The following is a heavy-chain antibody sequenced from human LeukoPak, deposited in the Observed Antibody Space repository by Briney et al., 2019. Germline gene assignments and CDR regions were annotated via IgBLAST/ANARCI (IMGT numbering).Heavy chain of an antibody. V-gene: IGHV1-18*01. D-gene: IGHD3-10*01. CDR2: ISAYNGNT. Sequence: GASVRVSCKASGYTFTSYGISWVRQAPGQGLEWMGWISAYNGNTNYAQKLQGRVTMTTDTSTSTAYMELRSLRSDDTAVYYCARAAASITMVRGVRFSDYWGQGTLVTVSS. J-gene: IGHJ4*02. CDR1: GYTFTSYG. CDR3: ARAAASITMVRGVRFSDY.